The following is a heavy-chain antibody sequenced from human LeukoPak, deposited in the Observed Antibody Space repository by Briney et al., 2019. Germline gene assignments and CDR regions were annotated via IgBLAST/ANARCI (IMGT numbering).Heavy chain of an antibody. V-gene: IGHV3-73*01. D-gene: IGHD4-17*01. CDR2: IRNKANNYAT. CDR1: GFTFSDST. CDR3: AKVRGGYGDPILDAFDI. Sequence: GGSLRLSCAASGFTFSDSTMHWVRQASGKGLEWVGRIRNKANNYATAYATSVKGRFTLSRDDSKNTAYLQMNSLRAEDTAVYYCAKVRGGYGDPILDAFDIWGQGTMVTVSS. J-gene: IGHJ3*02.